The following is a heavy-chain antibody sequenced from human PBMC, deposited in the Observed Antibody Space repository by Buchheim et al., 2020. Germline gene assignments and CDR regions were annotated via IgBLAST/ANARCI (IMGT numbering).Heavy chain of an antibody. Sequence: EVQLVESGGGLVQPGGSLRLSCAASGFTFSSYSMNWVRQAPGKGLEWVSYISSSSSTIYYADSVKGRFTISRDNSKNTLYLQMNSLRAEDTAVYYCARDVKTGSSSAVWGKGTT. CDR2: ISSSSSTI. CDR1: GFTFSSYS. J-gene: IGHJ6*03. D-gene: IGHD6-6*01. CDR3: ARDVKTGSSSAV. V-gene: IGHV3-48*01.